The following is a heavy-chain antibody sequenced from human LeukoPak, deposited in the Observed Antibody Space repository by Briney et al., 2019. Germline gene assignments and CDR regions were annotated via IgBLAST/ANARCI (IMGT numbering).Heavy chain of an antibody. D-gene: IGHD1-7*01. Sequence: PGGSLGLSCAASGFTFNNYWMHWVRQAPGKGLEWVANIKEDGSEKDYADIVKGRFTISRDNAEKSVFLQMHTLRAEDTAVYYCARDGTGGDFDHWGQGALVSDPS. CDR2: IKEDGSEK. CDR3: ARDGTGGDFDH. J-gene: IGHJ4*02. V-gene: IGHV3-7*04. CDR1: GFTFNNYW.